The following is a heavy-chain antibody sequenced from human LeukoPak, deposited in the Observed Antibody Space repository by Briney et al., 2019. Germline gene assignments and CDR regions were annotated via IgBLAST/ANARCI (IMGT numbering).Heavy chain of an antibody. Sequence: GGSLRLSCAASGFTVSSNYMSWVRQAPGKGLEWVSVIYSGGSTYYADSVKGRFTISRDNSKNTLYLQMNSLRAEDTAVYYCARADSSGYLDAFDIWGQGTMVTVSS. J-gene: IGHJ3*02. CDR3: ARADSSGYLDAFDI. CDR2: IYSGGST. CDR1: GFTVSSNY. D-gene: IGHD3-22*01. V-gene: IGHV3-66*01.